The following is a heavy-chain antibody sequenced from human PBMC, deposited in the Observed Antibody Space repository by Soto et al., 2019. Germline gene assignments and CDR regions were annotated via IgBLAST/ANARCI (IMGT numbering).Heavy chain of an antibody. D-gene: IGHD6-13*01. CDR3: ASDWAYSSDY. CDR1: GLSFSRRW. J-gene: IGHJ4*02. V-gene: IGHV3-74*01. CDR2: INNDGGTT. Sequence: EVQLVEFGGGLVQPGGSLRLACAASGLSFSRRWMHWVRQAPGKGLVWVAHINNDGGTTNYADSVRGRFTISRDNGKNTVYLQMNSLTAEDTAVYYCASDWAYSSDYWGQGTLVTVSS.